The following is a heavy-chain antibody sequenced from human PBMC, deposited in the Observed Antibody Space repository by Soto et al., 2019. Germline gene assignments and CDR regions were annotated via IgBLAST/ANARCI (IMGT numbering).Heavy chain of an antibody. Sequence: EVQLVESGGGLVQPGGSLRLSCAASGSTFSHAWMSWVRQVPGKGLEWVARVKSKAAGGTTDYAAPVKGRFTISRDDSNNTLYLQMNSLKTDDTAVYYCTTLGFDPWGQGTLVTVSS. CDR1: GSTFSHAW. CDR3: TTLGFDP. CDR2: VKSKAAGGTT. V-gene: IGHV3-15*01. J-gene: IGHJ5*02.